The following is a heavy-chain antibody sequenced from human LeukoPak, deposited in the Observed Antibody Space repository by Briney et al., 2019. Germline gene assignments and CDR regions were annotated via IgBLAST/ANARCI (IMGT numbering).Heavy chain of an antibody. D-gene: IGHD3-10*01. Sequence: GESLKISCNGSKDTIDNYWIGWVRQMPGKGLEWMGIIYPDDSDTRYSPSFQGQVTISADKSISTAYLQWSSLKASDTAMYYCASASQYASGSSWGQGTLVTVSS. CDR2: IYPDDSDT. CDR1: KDTIDNYW. CDR3: ASASQYASGSS. V-gene: IGHV5-51*01. J-gene: IGHJ5*02.